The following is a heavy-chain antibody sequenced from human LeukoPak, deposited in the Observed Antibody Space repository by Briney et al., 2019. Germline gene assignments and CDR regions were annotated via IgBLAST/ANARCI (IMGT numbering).Heavy chain of an antibody. CDR3: ASEDVDYYDSSGIGY. CDR1: GFTFSNYA. CDR2: ISGSGVRT. V-gene: IGHV3-23*01. J-gene: IGHJ4*02. D-gene: IGHD3-22*01. Sequence: GGSLRLSCAASGFTFSNYAMSWVRQAPGKGLEWVSAISGSGVRTYYADSVKGRFTISRDNSKTTLYLQMNSLRAEDTAVYYCASEDVDYYDSSGIGYWGQGTLVTVSP.